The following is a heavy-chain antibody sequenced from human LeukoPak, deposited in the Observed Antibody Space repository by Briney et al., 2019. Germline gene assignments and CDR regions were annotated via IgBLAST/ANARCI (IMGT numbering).Heavy chain of an antibody. CDR3: ARRISTRRGETCSSTSCYFDY. V-gene: IGHV4-38-2*01. D-gene: IGHD2-2*01. CDR1: GFSISSGYF. Sequence: SETLSLTCAVSGFSISSGYFWAWIRQSPGKGLEWIGSIFHNGITYYNPSLKSRSTTSADTSNNQFSLRLSSVTAADTAVYYCARRISTRRGETCSSTSCYFDYWGQGTLVTVSS. CDR2: IFHNGIT. J-gene: IGHJ4*02.